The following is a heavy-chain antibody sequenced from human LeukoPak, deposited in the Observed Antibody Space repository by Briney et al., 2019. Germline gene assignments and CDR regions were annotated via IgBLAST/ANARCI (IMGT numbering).Heavy chain of an antibody. V-gene: IGHV4-30-4*01. CDR3: ARAAAGTNSWYYFDY. Sequence: ASETLSLTCTVSGDSISSGDNYWSWIRQPPGMGLEWIGYIHYSGSTYYNPSLKSRVIISGDMSKNQFSLTLNSLTAADSAMYYCARAAAGTNSWYYFDYWGQGTLVTVSS. J-gene: IGHJ4*02. D-gene: IGHD6-19*01. CDR1: GDSISSGDNY. CDR2: IHYSGST.